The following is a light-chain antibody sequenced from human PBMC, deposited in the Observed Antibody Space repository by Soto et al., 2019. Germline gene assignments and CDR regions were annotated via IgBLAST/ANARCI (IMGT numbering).Light chain of an antibody. CDR3: QQSYSTPFT. V-gene: IGKV1-39*01. CDR2: AAS. Sequence: DIQMTQSPSSLSASVGDRVTITCRASQSISSYLNWYQQKPGKAPKLLIYAASSLQSGVPSRFSGSGSGTDFSLTISSLQPEDFATYHCQQSYSTPFTFGPGTKVDIK. J-gene: IGKJ3*01. CDR1: QSISSY.